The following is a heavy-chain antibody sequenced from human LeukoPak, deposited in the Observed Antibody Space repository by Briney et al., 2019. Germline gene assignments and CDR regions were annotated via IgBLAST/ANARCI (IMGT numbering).Heavy chain of an antibody. V-gene: IGHV3-74*01. Sequence: GGSLRLSCAASGFTFSRYWVHWVRQAPGKGLVWVSRINPDGSTINYADSVKGRFTISRDNAKNTLYLQMNSLRAEDTAVYYCATAGNYRFDYWGQGTLVTVSS. D-gene: IGHD1-7*01. J-gene: IGHJ4*02. CDR2: INPDGSTI. CDR1: GFTFSRYW. CDR3: ATAGNYRFDY.